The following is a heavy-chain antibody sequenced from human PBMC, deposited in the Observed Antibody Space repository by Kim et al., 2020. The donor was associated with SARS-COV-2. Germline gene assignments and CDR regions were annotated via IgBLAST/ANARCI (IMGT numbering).Heavy chain of an antibody. D-gene: IGHD3-10*01. V-gene: IGHV4-31*03. CDR3: ARDHRHYGSGITY. CDR2: IYYSGST. Sequence: SETLSLTCTVSGGSISSGGYYWSWIRQHPGKGLEWIGYIYYSGSTYYNPSLKSRVTISVDTSKNQFSLKLSSVTAADTAVYYCARDHRHYGSGITYWGQGTLVTVSS. CDR1: GGSISSGGYY. J-gene: IGHJ4*02.